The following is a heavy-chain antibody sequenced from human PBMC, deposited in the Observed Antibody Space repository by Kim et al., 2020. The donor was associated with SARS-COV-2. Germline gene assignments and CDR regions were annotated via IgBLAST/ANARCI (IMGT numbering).Heavy chain of an antibody. V-gene: IGHV4-39*07. CDR1: GGSISSSSYY. D-gene: IGHD3-3*01. Sequence: SETLSLTCTVSGGSISSSSYYWGWIRQPPGKGLEWIGSIYYSGSTYYNPSLKSRVTISVDTSKNQFSLKLSSVTAADTAVYYCARDSNFGVVIWGGKAFDYWGQGTLVTVSS. CDR3: ARDSNFGVVIWGGKAFDY. J-gene: IGHJ4*02. CDR2: IYYSGST.